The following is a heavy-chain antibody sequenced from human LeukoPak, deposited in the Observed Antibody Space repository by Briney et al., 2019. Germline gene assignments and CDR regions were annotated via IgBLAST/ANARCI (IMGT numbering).Heavy chain of an antibody. Sequence: GGSLRLSCAASGFTFTNYWMSWVRQAPGKGLEWVANINQDGSEKYYGDSVRGRVTIPRDNAKNSLYLQMSSLRAEDKAVYYCAIEIHYHGSGSYYNKGADHWGQGTLVTVSS. CDR3: AIEIHYHGSGSYYNKGADH. J-gene: IGHJ4*02. CDR1: GFTFTNYW. D-gene: IGHD3-10*01. V-gene: IGHV3-7*01. CDR2: INQDGSEK.